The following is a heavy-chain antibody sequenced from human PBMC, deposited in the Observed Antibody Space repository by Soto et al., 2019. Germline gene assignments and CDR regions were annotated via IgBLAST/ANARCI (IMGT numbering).Heavy chain of an antibody. Sequence: SETQSLTYSVASATLSSSTYYWSWIRQPPGRGPEWIGSIYYSGNTYYKPSLKSRVSISIDTSRNQFSLKLTSVTAAETGVYYCASSSPFHYWGPGILVTVSS. V-gene: IGHV4-39*01. CDR1: SATLSSSTYY. CDR2: IYYSGNT. CDR3: ASSSPFHY. D-gene: IGHD6-6*01. J-gene: IGHJ4*02.